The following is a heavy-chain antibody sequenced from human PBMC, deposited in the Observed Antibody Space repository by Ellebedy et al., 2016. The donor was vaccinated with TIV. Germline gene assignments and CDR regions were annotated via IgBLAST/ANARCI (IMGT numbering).Heavy chain of an antibody. CDR3: ARRGSYGDYAVQINSWFDT. D-gene: IGHD4-17*01. CDR2: IYQDGSVQ. J-gene: IGHJ5*02. V-gene: IGHV3-7*01. CDR1: GFSFRSYW. Sequence: GGSLRLSCAASGFSFRSYWMSWVRQAPGKGLEWVANIYQDGSVQYSVDSVKGRFTISRDNADTSLFLQMNSLRAEDTAVYYCARRGSYGDYAVQINSWFDTWGRGTLVAVSS.